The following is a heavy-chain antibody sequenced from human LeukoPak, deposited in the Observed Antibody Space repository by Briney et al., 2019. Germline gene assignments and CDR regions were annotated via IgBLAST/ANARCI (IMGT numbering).Heavy chain of an antibody. Sequence: PGGSLRLSCAASGFTFSDYYMSWIRQAPGKGLEWVSYISSSGSTIYYADSVKGRFTISRDNAKNSLYLQMNSLRAEDTAVYYCARVVRSGYSYGLGFDYWGQGTLVTVSS. V-gene: IGHV3-11*01. CDR2: ISSSGSTI. CDR1: GFTFSDYY. D-gene: IGHD5-18*01. J-gene: IGHJ4*02. CDR3: ARVVRSGYSYGLGFDY.